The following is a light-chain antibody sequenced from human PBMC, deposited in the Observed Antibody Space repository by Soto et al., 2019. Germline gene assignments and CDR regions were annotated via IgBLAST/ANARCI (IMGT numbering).Light chain of an antibody. Sequence: QSALTQPRSVSGSPGQSVTISCTGSISDVGGYNYVSWYQQHPGKAPKLMIYDVSKRPSGVPDRFSGSKSANTASLTISGLQAEDEADYYCCLYTGRYFHYVFGSGTKVTLL. J-gene: IGLJ1*01. V-gene: IGLV2-11*01. CDR3: CLYTGRYFHYV. CDR2: DVS. CDR1: ISDVGGYNY.